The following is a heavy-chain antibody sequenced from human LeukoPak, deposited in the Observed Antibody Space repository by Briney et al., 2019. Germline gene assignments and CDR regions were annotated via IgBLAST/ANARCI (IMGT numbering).Heavy chain of an antibody. CDR3: ARIVLEGSGSWTPIEDY. Sequence: ASVKVSCKASGYTFTGYYMHWVRQAPGQGLEWTGWINPNSGGTNYTQKFQGRVTMTRDTSISTAYMELSRLRSDDTAVYYCARIVLEGSGSWTPIEDYWGQGTLVTV. J-gene: IGHJ4*02. CDR1: GYTFTGYY. V-gene: IGHV1-2*02. CDR2: INPNSGGT. D-gene: IGHD1-26*01.